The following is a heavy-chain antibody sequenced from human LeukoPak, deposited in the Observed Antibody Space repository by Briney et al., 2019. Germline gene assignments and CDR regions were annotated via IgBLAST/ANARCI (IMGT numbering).Heavy chain of an antibody. D-gene: IGHD5-24*01. CDR1: GYTFTDYY. CDR2: IHPPSGGT. J-gene: IGHJ4*02. V-gene: IGHV1-2*02. CDR3: VRDPGWLQVDY. Sequence: RASVKVSCKASGYTFTDYYIHWVRQAPGQGLEWMGWIHPPSGGTNYAEKLQGRVTMTRDTSISAAYMELTRLTSDDAGVYYCVRDPGWLQVDYWGQGTLLTVSS.